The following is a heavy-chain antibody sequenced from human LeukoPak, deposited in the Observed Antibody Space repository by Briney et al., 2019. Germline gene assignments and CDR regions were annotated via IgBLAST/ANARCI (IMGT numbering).Heavy chain of an antibody. CDR1: GFNFGTYA. D-gene: IGHD7-27*01. V-gene: IGHV3-23*01. CDR3: GRDGEPRYWGSGYYYGMDV. CDR2: ISESAGRT. J-gene: IGHJ6*02. Sequence: GGSLRLSCAASGFNFGTYAMNWVRQAPGKGLEWVSSISESAGRTYYAASVKGRFTISRDNSKNTVSLQMNSLRADDTAIYYCGRDGEPRYWGSGYYYGMDVWGQGATVTVSS.